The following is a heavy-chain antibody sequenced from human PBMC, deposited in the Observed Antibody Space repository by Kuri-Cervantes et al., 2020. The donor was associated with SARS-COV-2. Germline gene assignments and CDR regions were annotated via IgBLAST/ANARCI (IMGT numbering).Heavy chain of an antibody. D-gene: IGHD3-10*01. Sequence: ASVKVSCNASGGTFSSYAISWVRQDPRQGLEWMEGISAYNGNTNYAQKLQGRVTMTTDTSTSTAYMELRSLRSDDTAVYYCARDYRVVRGFISIGMGDYWGQGTLVTVSS. CDR2: ISAYNGNT. V-gene: IGHV1-18*01. CDR1: GGTFSSYA. CDR3: ARDYRVVRGFISIGMGDY. J-gene: IGHJ4*02.